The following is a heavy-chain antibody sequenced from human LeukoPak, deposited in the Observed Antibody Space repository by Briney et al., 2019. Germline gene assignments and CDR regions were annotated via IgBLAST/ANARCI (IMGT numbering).Heavy chain of an antibody. Sequence: GRSLRLSCTASGLTFGDYAMGWVRQAPGKGLEWVGFIRSKSYGETTEYAASVKGRFTMSRDDSKSIAYLQMSSLTIEDTAVYYCTVGGRFSDYWGQGTLVTVSS. CDR1: GLTFGDYA. J-gene: IGHJ4*02. CDR3: TVGGRFSDY. D-gene: IGHD3-3*01. V-gene: IGHV3-49*04. CDR2: IRSKSYGETT.